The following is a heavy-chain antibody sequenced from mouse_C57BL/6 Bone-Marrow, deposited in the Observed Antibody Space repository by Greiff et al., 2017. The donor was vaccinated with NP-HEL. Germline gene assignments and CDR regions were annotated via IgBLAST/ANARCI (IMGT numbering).Heavy chain of an antibody. V-gene: IGHV5-4*01. D-gene: IGHD1-1*01. CDR3: ARPFFYEGYFDV. CDR1: GFTFSSYA. J-gene: IGHJ1*03. Sequence: EVQVVESGGGLVKPGGSLKLSCAASGFTFSSYAMSWVRQTPEKRLEWVATISDGGSYTYYPDNVKGRFTISRDNAKNNLYLQMSHLKSEDTAMYYCARPFFYEGYFDVWGTGTTVTVSA. CDR2: ISDGGSYT.